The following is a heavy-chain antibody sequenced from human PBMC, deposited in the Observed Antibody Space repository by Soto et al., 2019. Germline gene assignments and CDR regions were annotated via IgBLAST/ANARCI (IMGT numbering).Heavy chain of an antibody. CDR3: AKDQGRYYDSSGYRHYGMDV. CDR2: ISYDGSNK. CDR1: GFTFSSYG. V-gene: IGHV3-30*18. D-gene: IGHD3-22*01. Sequence: QVQLVESGGGVVQPGRSLRLSCAASGFTFSSYGMHWVRQAPGKGLEWVAVISYDGSNKYYADSVKGRFTISRDNSKNTLYLQMNSLRAEDTAVYYWAKDQGRYYDSSGYRHYGMDVWGQGTTVTVSS. J-gene: IGHJ6*02.